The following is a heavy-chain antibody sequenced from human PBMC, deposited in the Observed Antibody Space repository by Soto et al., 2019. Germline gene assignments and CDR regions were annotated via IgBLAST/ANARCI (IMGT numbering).Heavy chain of an antibody. CDR3: ARGKDAYKTGY. CDR1: GGSISSYY. D-gene: IGHD3-9*01. J-gene: IGHJ4*02. CDR2: IYYSEST. V-gene: IGHV4-59*01. Sequence: SETLSLTCTVSGGSISSYYWSWIRQPPGKGLEWIGFIYYSESTSYNPSLKSRVTISVDTSRNQVSLNLDSVTAADTAVYYCARGKDAYKTGYWGQGILVTVSS.